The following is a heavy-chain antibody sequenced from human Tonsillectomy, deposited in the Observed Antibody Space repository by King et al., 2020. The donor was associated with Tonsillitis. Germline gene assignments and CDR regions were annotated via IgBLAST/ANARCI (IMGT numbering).Heavy chain of an antibody. Sequence: VQLVESGGNVVQPGRSLRLSCAASGLSFSICGMHWVRQAPGKGLEWVAVIWDDGSKKHYGDSLKVRFTISRDNSKSTRYLQMTSLRAEDTAVYYCVRALPAAPRSFYYYALDVWGQGTTVTVSS. CDR1: GLSFSICG. V-gene: IGHV3-33*01. CDR2: IWDDGSKK. D-gene: IGHD2-2*01. J-gene: IGHJ6*02. CDR3: VRALPAAPRSFYYYALDV.